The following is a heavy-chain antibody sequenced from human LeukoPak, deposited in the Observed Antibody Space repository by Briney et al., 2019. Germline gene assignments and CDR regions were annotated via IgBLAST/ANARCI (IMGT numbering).Heavy chain of an antibody. J-gene: IGHJ4*02. CDR1: GGSISSSTYY. V-gene: IGHV4-39*01. CDR3: ASGTSTYYELYF. Sequence: SETLSLTCTVSGGSISSSTYYWGWIRQPPGKGLEWIGSFFYSGSTYYNPFLKSRLTMSVDTSNNQFSLKLMSVTAADTAVYYCASGTSTYYELYFWGQGTLVTVSS. D-gene: IGHD3-3*01. CDR2: FFYSGST.